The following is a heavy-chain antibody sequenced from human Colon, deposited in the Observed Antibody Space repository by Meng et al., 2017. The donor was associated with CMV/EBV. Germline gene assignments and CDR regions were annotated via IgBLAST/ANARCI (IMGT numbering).Heavy chain of an antibody. D-gene: IGHD2-15*01. V-gene: IGHV4-34*01. CDR3: ARGRGGRYCSGRTCYAGDS. CDR2: LNHSGIT. Sequence: QVHHQVGGRVRLKPSETFALICAASCGSFSVYYWSWIRQPPGKVLEWIGELNHSGITTYNSSLESRLIMSVDTSKNQISLRLNSVTAADTAVYYCARGRGGRYCSGRTCYAGDSWGQGTLVTVSS. CDR1: CGSFSVYY. J-gene: IGHJ4*02.